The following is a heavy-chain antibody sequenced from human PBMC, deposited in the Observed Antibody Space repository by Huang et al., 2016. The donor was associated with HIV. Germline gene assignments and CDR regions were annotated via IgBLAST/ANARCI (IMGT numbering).Heavy chain of an antibody. V-gene: IGHV3-30*18. CDR2: ISYDGKTK. CDR3: AKGGSAAAVLDF. J-gene: IGHJ4*02. D-gene: IGHD6-13*01. Sequence: QVQLVESGGGVVQPGRSLRISCAASGFTFSSYGMHWVRQAPGKGLELVAVISYDGKTKDDADSVRGRFSISRDNSKTTVYLQLNSLRVEDTAVYYCAKGGSAAAVLDFWGQGTLVTVSS. CDR1: GFTFSSYG.